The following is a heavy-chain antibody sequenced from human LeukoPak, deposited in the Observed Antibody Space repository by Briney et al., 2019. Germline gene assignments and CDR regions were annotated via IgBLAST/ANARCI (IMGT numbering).Heavy chain of an antibody. CDR3: AKDKVVRVTMVRAVY. V-gene: IGHV3-23*01. CDR1: GFTFSSYV. D-gene: IGHD3-10*01. CDR2: ISGSGGST. Sequence: GGSLRLSCAASGFTFSSYVMSWVRQAPGKGLEWVSAISGSGGSTYYADSVKGRFTISRDNSKNTLYLQMNSMRAEDTAVYYCAKDKVVRVTMVRAVYWGQGTLVTVSS. J-gene: IGHJ4*02.